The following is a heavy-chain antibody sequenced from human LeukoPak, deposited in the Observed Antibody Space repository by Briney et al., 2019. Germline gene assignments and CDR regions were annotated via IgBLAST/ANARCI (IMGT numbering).Heavy chain of an antibody. CDR1: GFTFSSYG. Sequence: GGSLRLSCAASGFTFSSYGMHWVRQAPGKGLEWVAFIRYDGSNKYYADSVKGRFTISRDNSKNTLYLQMNSLRAEDTAVYFCVRERGYDRDWSNRWFDYWGQGNLVTVSS. D-gene: IGHD3-22*01. V-gene: IGHV3-30*02. CDR3: VRERGYDRDWSNRWFDY. J-gene: IGHJ4*02. CDR2: IRYDGSNK.